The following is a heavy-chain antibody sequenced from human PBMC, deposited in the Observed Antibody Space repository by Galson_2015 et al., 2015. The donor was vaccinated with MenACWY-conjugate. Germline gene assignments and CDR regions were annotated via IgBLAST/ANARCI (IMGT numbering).Heavy chain of an antibody. D-gene: IGHD6-19*01. CDR3: ARDGSGWAIDF. Sequence: SLRLSCAASGFTFSHYSMYWVRQAPGKGLEWVSYIGSVTSTIYYRDSVKGRFTISRDNAKNSLYLQMNSLRAEDTAVYYCARDGSGWAIDFWGQGTLVTVSS. CDR2: IGSVTSTI. J-gene: IGHJ4*02. V-gene: IGHV3-48*04. CDR1: GFTFSHYS.